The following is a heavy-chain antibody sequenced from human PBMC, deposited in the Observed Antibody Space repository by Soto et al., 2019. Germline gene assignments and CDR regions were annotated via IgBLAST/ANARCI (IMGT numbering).Heavy chain of an antibody. D-gene: IGHD2-2*01. Sequence: VPLRLPWGAAGCTFVSLSRHWVRQAQGKGLEWVSSISSSSSYIYYADSVKGRFTISRDNAKNSLYLQMNSLRAEDTAVYYCARGPYCSSTSCYPRYFDYWGQGTLVTSPQ. J-gene: IGHJ4*02. CDR2: ISSSSSYI. CDR1: GCTFVSLS. CDR3: ARGPYCSSTSCYPRYFDY. V-gene: IGHV3-21*01.